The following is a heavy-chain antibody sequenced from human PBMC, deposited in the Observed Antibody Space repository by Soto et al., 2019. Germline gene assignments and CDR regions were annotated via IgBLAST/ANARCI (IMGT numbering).Heavy chain of an antibody. CDR1: GFTFSSYS. Sequence: GGSLRLSCAASGFTFSSYSMNWVRQAPGKGLEWVSSISSSSSYIYYADSVKGRFTISRDNAKNSLYLQMNSLRAEDTAVYYCAREYCSSTSCYHFDYWGQGTLVTVSS. V-gene: IGHV3-21*01. J-gene: IGHJ4*02. CDR2: ISSSSSYI. CDR3: AREYCSSTSCYHFDY. D-gene: IGHD2-2*01.